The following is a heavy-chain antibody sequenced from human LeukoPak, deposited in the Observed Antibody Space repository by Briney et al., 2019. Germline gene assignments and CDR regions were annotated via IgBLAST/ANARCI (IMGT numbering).Heavy chain of an antibody. V-gene: IGHV5-51*01. Sequence: GESLKISCKGSGYSFTSYWIGWVRQMPGKGLEWMGIIYPGDSDTRYSPSFQDQVTISADKSISTAYLQWSSLKASDTAMYYCARHRAIGVRGVPWVGPNWFDPWGQGTPVTVSS. J-gene: IGHJ5*02. CDR2: IYPGDSDT. CDR3: ARHRAIGVRGVPWVGPNWFDP. D-gene: IGHD3-10*01. CDR1: GYSFTSYW.